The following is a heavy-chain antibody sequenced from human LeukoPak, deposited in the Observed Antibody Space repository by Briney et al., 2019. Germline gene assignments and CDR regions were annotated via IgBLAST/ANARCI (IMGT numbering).Heavy chain of an antibody. J-gene: IGHJ4*02. CDR1: GGTFSSYA. Sequence: ASVKVSCKASGGTFSSYAITWVRQAPGQGLEWMGRIIPILSIANYAQKFQGRVTVTADKSTDTAYMELSSLRSEDTAVYYCARAGSAFGGVIVDDYWGQGTLVTVSS. D-gene: IGHD3-16*02. CDR3: ARAGSAFGGVIVDDY. CDR2: IIPILSIA. V-gene: IGHV1-69*04.